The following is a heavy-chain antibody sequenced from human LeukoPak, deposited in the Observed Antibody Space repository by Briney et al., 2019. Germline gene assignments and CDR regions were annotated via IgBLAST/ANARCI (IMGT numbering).Heavy chain of an antibody. V-gene: IGHV4-59*08. CDR2: IYYSGST. CDR3: ARLARVAAAGSYSYHSLDV. Sequence: PSETLSLTCSVSGGSITSYYWSWIRQAPGKGLEWIGYIYYSGSTSYNPSLKSRVTISVDTSKNQFSLRLSSVTAADTAVYHCARLARVAAAGSYSYHSLDVWGQGTTVTVSS. D-gene: IGHD6-13*01. CDR1: GGSITSYY. J-gene: IGHJ6*02.